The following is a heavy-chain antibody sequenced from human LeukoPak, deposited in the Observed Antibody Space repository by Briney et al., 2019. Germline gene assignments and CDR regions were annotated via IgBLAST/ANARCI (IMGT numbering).Heavy chain of an antibody. CDR3: AKGGGEVFDY. V-gene: IGHV3-23*01. D-gene: IGHD3-16*01. J-gene: IGHJ4*02. Sequence: QTGGSLRLSCAASGFTFSNYAMSWVRQAPGKELEWVSSISDSGGRTYYADSVKGRFTISRDNSKNTLHMQMNSLRAEDTAVYYCAKGGGEVFDYWGQGTLVTVSS. CDR1: GFTFSNYA. CDR2: ISDSGGRT.